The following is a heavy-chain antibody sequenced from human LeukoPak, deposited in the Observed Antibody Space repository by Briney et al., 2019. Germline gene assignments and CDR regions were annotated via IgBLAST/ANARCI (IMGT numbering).Heavy chain of an antibody. V-gene: IGHV5-51*01. J-gene: IGHJ3*02. CDR3: ARTLGYCSSTSCYIAAFDI. CDR1: GYSFTSYW. D-gene: IGHD2-2*02. CDR2: IYPGDSDT. Sequence: AGESLKISCKGSGYSFTSYWIGWVRQMPGKGLEWMGIIYPGDSDTRYSPSFQGQVTISADKSISTAYLQWSSLKASDTAMYYCARTLGYCSSTSCYIAAFDIWGQGTMVTVSS.